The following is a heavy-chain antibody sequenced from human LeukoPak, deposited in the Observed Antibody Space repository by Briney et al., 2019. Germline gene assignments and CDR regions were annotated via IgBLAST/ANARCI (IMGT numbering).Heavy chain of an antibody. J-gene: IGHJ5*02. V-gene: IGHV4-34*01. CDR3: ASLRPARFVP. CDR2: INHSGST. Sequence: PSETLSLTCAVSGGSFSGYYWSWIRQPPGKGLEWIGEINHSGSTNYNPSLKSRVTITVNTTKNKFPLKLSYVTGADNAVDYYASLRPARFVPWGQGTLVTVSS. CDR1: GGSFSGYY.